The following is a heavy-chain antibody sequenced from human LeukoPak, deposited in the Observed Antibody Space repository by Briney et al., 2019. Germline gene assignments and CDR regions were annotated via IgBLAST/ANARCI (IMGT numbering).Heavy chain of an antibody. CDR3: ARVGDDYGNYYYGMDV. Sequence: SETLSLTCTVSGGSISRRDYYWSWIRQPPGKGPEWIGYIYYSGSTYYNPSLKNRVTISVDTSKNQVYLELRTVTADDTAVYYCARVGDDYGNYYYGMDVWGEGTTAT. J-gene: IGHJ6*02. CDR1: GGSISRRDYY. V-gene: IGHV4-30-4*01. CDR2: IYYSGST. D-gene: IGHD4-17*01.